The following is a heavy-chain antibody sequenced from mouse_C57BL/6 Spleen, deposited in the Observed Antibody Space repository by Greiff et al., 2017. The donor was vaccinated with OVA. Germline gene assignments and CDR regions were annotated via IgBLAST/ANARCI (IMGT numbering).Heavy chain of an antibody. CDR1: GFSFNTYA. Sequence: EVMLVESGGGLVQPKGSLKLSCAASGFSFNTYAMNWVRQAPGKGLEWVARIRSKSNNYATYYADSVKDRFTISRDDSESMLYLQMNNLKTEDTAMYYCVREGSDDYEKGSWFAYWGQGTLVTVSA. V-gene: IGHV10-1*01. CDR3: VREGSDDYEKGSWFAY. J-gene: IGHJ3*01. D-gene: IGHD2-4*01. CDR2: IRSKSNNYAT.